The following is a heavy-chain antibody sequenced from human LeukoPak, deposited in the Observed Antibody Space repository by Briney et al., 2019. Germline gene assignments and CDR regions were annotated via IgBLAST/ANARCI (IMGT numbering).Heavy chain of an antibody. D-gene: IGHD6-6*01. Sequence: SETLSLTCTVSGGSISIYYWSWIRQPPGKGLEWIGYIYYSGSTNYNPSLKSRVTISVDTSKNQFSLKLSSVTAADTAVYYCARTSSIAAHPVDYWGQGTLVTVSS. J-gene: IGHJ4*02. CDR1: GGSISIYY. CDR2: IYYSGST. CDR3: ARTSSIAAHPVDY. V-gene: IGHV4-59*08.